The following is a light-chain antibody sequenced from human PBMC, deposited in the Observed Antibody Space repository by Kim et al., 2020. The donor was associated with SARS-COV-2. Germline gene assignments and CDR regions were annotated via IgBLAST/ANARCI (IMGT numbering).Light chain of an antibody. CDR2: GAS. V-gene: IGKV3-20*01. J-gene: IGKJ5*01. CDR1: QSVSSSD. CDR3: RHYDASLIT. Sequence: EFVLTQSPGTLSLSPGERATLSCRASQSVSSSDLAWYQQKPGQAPRLLIYGASIRATGIPDRFSGSGSGTDFILTVNRLEPEDLAVYYCRHYDASLITFGQGTRLEIK.